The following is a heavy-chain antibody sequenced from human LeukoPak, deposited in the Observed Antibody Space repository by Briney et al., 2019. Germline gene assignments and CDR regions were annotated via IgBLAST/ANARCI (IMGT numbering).Heavy chain of an antibody. V-gene: IGHV3-33*08. D-gene: IGHD3-22*01. CDR2: IWYDGSNK. J-gene: IGHJ4*02. Sequence: GGSLRLSCAASGFTFSSYAMSWVRQAPGKGLEWVAVIWYDGSNKYYVDSVKGRFTISRDNSKNTLFLQMNSLRAEDTAVYYCARADESSGYSLEYWGQGTLVTVSS. CDR3: ARADESSGYSLEY. CDR1: GFTFSSYA.